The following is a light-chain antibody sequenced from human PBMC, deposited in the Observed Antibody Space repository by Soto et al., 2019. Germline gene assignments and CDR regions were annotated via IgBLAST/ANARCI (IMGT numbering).Light chain of an antibody. CDR1: SSNIGAGFD. CDR3: HSYDSSLSGWV. Sequence: QSALTQPPSVSGAPGQRVTISCTGSSSNIGAGFDVHWYQQLPGTAPKLLIFENTDRPSGVPDRFSGSKSGTSASLAITGLQXEDAADYYCHSYDSSLSGWVFGGGTK. J-gene: IGLJ3*02. V-gene: IGLV1-40*01. CDR2: ENT.